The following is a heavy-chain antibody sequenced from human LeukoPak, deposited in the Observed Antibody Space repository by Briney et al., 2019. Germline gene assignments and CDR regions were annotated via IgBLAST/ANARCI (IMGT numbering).Heavy chain of an antibody. Sequence: PGGSLRLSCAASGFTFSSYSMNWVRQAPGKGLEWVSGINWNGGSTGYADSVKGRFTISRDNAKNSLYLQMNSLRAEDTALYYCARGGYCTNGVCSPFDYWGQGTLVTVSS. V-gene: IGHV3-20*04. CDR3: ARGGYCTNGVCSPFDY. CDR2: INWNGGST. D-gene: IGHD2-8*01. CDR1: GFTFSSYS. J-gene: IGHJ4*02.